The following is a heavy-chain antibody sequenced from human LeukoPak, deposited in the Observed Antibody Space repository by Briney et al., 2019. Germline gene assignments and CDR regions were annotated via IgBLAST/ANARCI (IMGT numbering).Heavy chain of an antibody. D-gene: IGHD1-26*01. CDR2: ISSDGSST. V-gene: IGHV3-74*01. CDR1: GVTFRSYW. CDR3: GRQWKLPGAYYMDV. J-gene: IGHJ6*03. Sequence: GGSLRLSCAASGVTFRSYWMHWVRQAPGKGLVWVSRISSDGSSTIYADSVKGRFTMSRENAYNTLYLQMNSLRGEDTAVYYCGRQWKLPGAYYMDVWGKGTTVTVSS.